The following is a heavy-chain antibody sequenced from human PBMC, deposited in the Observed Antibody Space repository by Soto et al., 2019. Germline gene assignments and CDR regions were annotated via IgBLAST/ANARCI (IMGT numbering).Heavy chain of an antibody. Sequence: PGESLKISCKGSGYSFTSYWISWVRQMPGKGLEWMVRIDPSDSYTNYSPSFQGHVTISADKSISTAYLQWSSLKASDTALYYCARGEAGPRSSSAGAGYYYCGMDGMGRVTRVVVSS. D-gene: IGHD6-6*01. J-gene: IGHJ6*02. CDR3: ARGEAGPRSSSAGAGYYYCGMDG. CDR1: GYSFTSYW. CDR2: IDPSDSYT. V-gene: IGHV5-10-1*01.